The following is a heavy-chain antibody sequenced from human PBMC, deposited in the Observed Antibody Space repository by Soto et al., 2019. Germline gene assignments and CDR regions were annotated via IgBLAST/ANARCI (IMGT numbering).Heavy chain of an antibody. D-gene: IGHD4-17*01. CDR1: GFTFSSYA. Sequence: QVQLVESGGGVVQPGRSLRLSCAASGFTFSSYAMHWVCQTPGERLEWVAVISNDGRNKYYADSVKGRFSISRDNSKNTLYLQMNNLRAEDTAVFFCAREGLDFGDHGDVFDIWGQGTLVTVSS. J-gene: IGHJ3*02. V-gene: IGHV3-30*14. CDR3: AREGLDFGDHGDVFDI. CDR2: ISNDGRNK.